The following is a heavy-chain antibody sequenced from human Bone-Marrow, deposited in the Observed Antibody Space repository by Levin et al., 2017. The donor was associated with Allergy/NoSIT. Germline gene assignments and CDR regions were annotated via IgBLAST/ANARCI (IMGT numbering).Heavy chain of an antibody. D-gene: IGHD3-22*01. J-gene: IGHJ4*02. CDR2: IDWDDDK. Sequence: QTLSLTCTFSGFSLSTSGMRVSWIRQPPGKALEWLARIDWDDDKFYSTSLKTRLTISKDTSKNQVVLTMTNMDPVDTATYYCARTSYDSSAGFDYWGQGTLVTVSS. V-gene: IGHV2-70*04. CDR1: GFSLSTSGMR. CDR3: ARTSYDSSAGFDY.